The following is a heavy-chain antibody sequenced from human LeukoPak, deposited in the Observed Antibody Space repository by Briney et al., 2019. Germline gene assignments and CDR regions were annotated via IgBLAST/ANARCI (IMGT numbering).Heavy chain of an antibody. CDR1: GGSISSYY. CDR2: IYDSGST. J-gene: IGHJ6*03. D-gene: IGHD4-23*01. CDR3: ANMYGRDSGYYYYYYMDV. Sequence: SETLSLTCTVSGGSISSYYWNWIRQPPGKGLEWIGYIYDSGSTNYNPSLKSRVTISVDTSKNQFSLKLSSVTAADTAVYYCANMYGRDSGYYYYYYMDVWGKGTTVTVSS. V-gene: IGHV4-59*08.